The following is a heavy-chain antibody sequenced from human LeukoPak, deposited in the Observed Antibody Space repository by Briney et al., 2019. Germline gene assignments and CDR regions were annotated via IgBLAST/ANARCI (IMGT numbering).Heavy chain of an antibody. CDR1: GYTFTGYY. J-gene: IGHJ4*02. V-gene: IGHV1-2*02. D-gene: IGHD3-16*01. CDR2: INPNSGDT. CDR3: ATQRGSYLWGTDFDY. Sequence: ASVKVCCKASGYTFTGYYMHWVRQAPGQGLEWMGWINPNSGDTKYSRKFQGRVTMTRDTSISTAYMELSRLRSDDTAVYYCATQRGSYLWGTDFDYWGQGTLVTVSS.